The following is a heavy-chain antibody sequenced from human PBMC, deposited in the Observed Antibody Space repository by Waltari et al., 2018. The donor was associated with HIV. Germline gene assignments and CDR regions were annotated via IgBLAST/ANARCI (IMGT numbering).Heavy chain of an antibody. Sequence: EVQLVETGGGLIQPGGSLRLSCAASGLSVSSNYMKWVRQAPGKGLEWCSVIYRSGDAYYADFVKGRFTISRDNSKNTLYLQMNSLRAEDTAVYYCARVRSIMGRFLGFDYWGQGTLVTVSS. V-gene: IGHV3-53*02. CDR3: ARVRSIMGRFLGFDY. CDR2: IYRSGDA. D-gene: IGHD3-3*02. CDR1: GLSVSSNY. J-gene: IGHJ4*02.